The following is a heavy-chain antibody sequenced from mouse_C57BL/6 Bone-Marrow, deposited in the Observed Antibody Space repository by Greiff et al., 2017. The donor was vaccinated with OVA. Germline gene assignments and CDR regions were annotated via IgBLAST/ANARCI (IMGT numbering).Heavy chain of an antibody. V-gene: IGHV1-4*01. J-gene: IGHJ3*01. CDR2: INPSSGYT. CDR1: GYTFTSYT. CDR3: ARGLRRGFAY. D-gene: IGHD2-4*01. Sequence: VQLQQSGAELARPGASVKMSCKASGYTFTSYTMHWVKQRPGQGLEWIGYINPSSGYTKYNQKFKDKATLTADKSSSTAYMQLSIMTSEDSGVYYCARGLRRGFAYWGQGTLVTVSA.